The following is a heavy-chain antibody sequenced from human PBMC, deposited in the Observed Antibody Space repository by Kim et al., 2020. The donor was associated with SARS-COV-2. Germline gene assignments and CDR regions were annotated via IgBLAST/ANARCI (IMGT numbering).Heavy chain of an antibody. V-gene: IGHV3-66*01. CDR3: ARGTYSRIVFGRIYYYGTDV. J-gene: IGHJ6*02. D-gene: IGHD2-21*01. Sequence: GRFPISRDNAKNTLYLQMHSLSAEDTAVYYCARGTYSRIVFGRIYYYGTDVWGQGTTVTVSS.